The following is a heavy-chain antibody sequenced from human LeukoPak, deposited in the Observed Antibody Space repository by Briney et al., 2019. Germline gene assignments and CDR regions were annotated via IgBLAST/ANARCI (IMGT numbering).Heavy chain of an antibody. V-gene: IGHV3-30*02. CDR2: IGYDGDDK. D-gene: IGHD6-13*01. J-gene: IGHJ4*02. CDR1: GFTFSSYG. CDR3: ARGRSSSWPRYFDY. Sequence: GGSLRLSCAASGFTFSSYGMNWVRQAPGKGLDWVTFIGYDGDDKYYADSVKGRFTISRDNAKNSLYLQMNSLRAEDTAVYYCARGRSSSWPRYFDYWGQGTLVTVSS.